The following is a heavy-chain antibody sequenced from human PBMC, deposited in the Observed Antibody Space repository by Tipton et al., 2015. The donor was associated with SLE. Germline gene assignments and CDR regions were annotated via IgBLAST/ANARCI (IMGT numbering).Heavy chain of an antibody. CDR2: MYYSGGT. D-gene: IGHD6-19*01. Sequence: GLVKPSETLSLTCNVSGGSIRSYYWSWIRQATGKGLEWIGYMYYSGGTNYNPSLESRVSISLDTSKKHFSLRLTSVTAADTAVYYCARARQWLVGDYWGQGTLVIVSS. V-gene: IGHV4-59*12. CDR3: ARARQWLVGDY. J-gene: IGHJ4*02. CDR1: GGSIRSYY.